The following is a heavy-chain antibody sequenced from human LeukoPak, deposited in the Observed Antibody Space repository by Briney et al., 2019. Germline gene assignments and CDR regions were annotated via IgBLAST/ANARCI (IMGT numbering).Heavy chain of an antibody. CDR3: FREGGD. Sequence: GGSLRLSCAVSGFTFSSDAMSWVRQAPGKGLVWVSYINIDERITGYADSVKGRFTISRDNAKNTLYLQMNSLRAEDTAIYYCFREGGDWGQGTLVTVSS. V-gene: IGHV3-74*01. CDR2: INIDERIT. CDR1: GFTFSSDA. J-gene: IGHJ4*02. D-gene: IGHD3-10*01.